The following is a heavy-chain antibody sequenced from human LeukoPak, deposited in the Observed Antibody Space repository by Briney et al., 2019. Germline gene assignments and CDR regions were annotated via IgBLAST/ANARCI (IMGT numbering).Heavy chain of an antibody. Sequence: GGSLRLSCAASGFTFSSYSMNWVRQAPGKGLEWVSYISSSSSTIYYADSVKGRFTISRDNSKNTLYLQMNSLRAEDTAVYYCAKPRDGWVLPKPFYMDVWGKGTTVTVSS. CDR2: ISSSSSTI. V-gene: IGHV3-48*01. J-gene: IGHJ6*03. D-gene: IGHD1-26*01. CDR3: AKPRDGWVLPKPFYMDV. CDR1: GFTFSSYS.